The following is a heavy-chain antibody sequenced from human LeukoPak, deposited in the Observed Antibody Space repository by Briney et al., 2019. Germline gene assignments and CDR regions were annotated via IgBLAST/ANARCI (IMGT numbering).Heavy chain of an antibody. CDR3: ARYETPRGLYYYYYMDA. CDR2: IYYRGTT. D-gene: IGHD4-23*01. CDR1: GGSISSNSYY. Sequence: SETLSLTCTVSGGSISSNSYYWGWIRQPPGMGLEWIGSIYYRGTTYSNPSLESRITMSVDTSKNQFSLKLSSVTAADTAVYYCARYETPRGLYYYYYMDAWDKGTTVTVSS. V-gene: IGHV4-39*01. J-gene: IGHJ6*03.